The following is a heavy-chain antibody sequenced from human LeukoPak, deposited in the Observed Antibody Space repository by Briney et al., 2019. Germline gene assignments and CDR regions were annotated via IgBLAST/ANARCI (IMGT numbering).Heavy chain of an antibody. CDR3: AMFRGVYYYYGMDV. V-gene: IGHV4-59*08. CDR2: IYYSGST. Sequence: SETLSLTCTVSGGSISSYYWSWIRQPPGKGLEWIGYIYYSGSTNYNPSLKSRVTISVDTSKNQFSLKLSSVTAADTAVYYCAMFRGVYYYYGMDVWGQGTTVTVSS. D-gene: IGHD3-10*01. J-gene: IGHJ6*02. CDR1: GGSISSYY.